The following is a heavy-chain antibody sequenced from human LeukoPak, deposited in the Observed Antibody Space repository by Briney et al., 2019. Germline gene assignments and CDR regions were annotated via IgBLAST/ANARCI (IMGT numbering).Heavy chain of an antibody. V-gene: IGHV3-30*02. CDR1: GFTFSSYG. D-gene: IGHD4-17*01. J-gene: IGHJ5*02. CDR3: AKDIGVTTSRFDP. CDR2: IRYDGSEK. Sequence: PGGSLRLSCAASGFTFSSYGMHWVRQAPGKGLEWVAFIRYDGSEKYYADSVKGRFTISRDNSKNTLYLQMNSLRAEDTAVYYCAKDIGVTTSRFDPWGQGTLVTVSS.